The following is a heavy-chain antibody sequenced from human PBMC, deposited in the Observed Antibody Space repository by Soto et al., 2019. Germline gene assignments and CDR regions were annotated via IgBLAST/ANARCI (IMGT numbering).Heavy chain of an antibody. CDR2: VSGAGDYT. V-gene: IGHV3-23*01. CDR3: ARKSTVNPTLPYWYFEL. Sequence: VQLSESGGGQAQPGGSLRLSCAASGVTFSSYAMSWVRQAPGRGLEWVATVSGAGDYTSYADSVKGRFAISRDKSKTTTYLQMHSLRADDSAVYYCARKSTVNPTLPYWYFELWGRGSLVTVSS. J-gene: IGHJ2*01. D-gene: IGHD4-4*01. CDR1: GVTFSSYA.